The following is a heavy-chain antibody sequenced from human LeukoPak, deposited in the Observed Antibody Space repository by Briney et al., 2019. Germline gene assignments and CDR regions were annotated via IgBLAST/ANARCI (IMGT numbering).Heavy chain of an antibody. CDR2: ISGSGGGT. J-gene: IGHJ4*02. CDR1: GFTFSTYA. CDR3: AKDLFGGITVLRGTIY. D-gene: IGHD3-10*01. V-gene: IGHV3-23*01. Sequence: GGSLRLSCAASGFTFSTYAMSWVRQAPGKGLEWVSAISGSGGGTYYADPVKGRFTISRDNSKNTLYLQMNSLRAEDTAVYYCAKDLFGGITVLRGTIYWGQGTPVTVSS.